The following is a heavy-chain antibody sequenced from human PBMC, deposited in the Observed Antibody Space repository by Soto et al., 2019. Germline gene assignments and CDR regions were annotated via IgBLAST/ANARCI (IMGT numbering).Heavy chain of an antibody. CDR2: VKGDGSEE. V-gene: IGHV3-7*01. CDR3: ARLLQDTWNYDSYFEQ. CDR1: GFPFSGYW. J-gene: IGHJ4*02. D-gene: IGHD1-7*01. Sequence: GGSLRLSCVTSGFPFSGYWMGGVRQAPGRGLEWVANVKGDGSEEYRVASVKGRFMIPRDNDRKLLYLQMNSLRAEDTAVYYCARLLQDTWNYDSYFEQWGRGTLVTVSS.